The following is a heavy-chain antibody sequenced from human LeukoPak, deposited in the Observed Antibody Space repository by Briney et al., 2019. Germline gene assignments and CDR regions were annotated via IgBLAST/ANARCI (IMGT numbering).Heavy chain of an antibody. V-gene: IGHV4-31*03. CDR2: IYYSGST. Sequence: SETLSLTCTVSGGSISSGGYYWSWIRQHPGKGLEWIGYIYYSGSTYYNPSLKSRVTISVDTSKNQFSLKLSSVTAADTAVYYCARAATVTTIEGYYYGMDVWGQGTTVTVSS. CDR1: GGSISSGGYY. J-gene: IGHJ6*02. D-gene: IGHD4-4*01. CDR3: ARAATVTTIEGYYYGMDV.